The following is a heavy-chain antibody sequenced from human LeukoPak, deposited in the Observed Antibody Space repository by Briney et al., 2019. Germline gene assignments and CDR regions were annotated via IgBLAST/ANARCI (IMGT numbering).Heavy chain of an antibody. V-gene: IGHV3-48*03. D-gene: IGHD2-15*01. CDR3: ARDLAPSYYGMDV. CDR2: ISSSGSTI. CDR1: GFTFSSYE. Sequence: SGGSLRLSCAASGFTFSSYEMNWVRQAPGKGLKWVSYISSSGSTIYYADSVKGRFTISRDNAKNSLYLQMNSLRAEDTAVYYCARDLAPSYYGMDVWGQGTTVTVSS. J-gene: IGHJ6*02.